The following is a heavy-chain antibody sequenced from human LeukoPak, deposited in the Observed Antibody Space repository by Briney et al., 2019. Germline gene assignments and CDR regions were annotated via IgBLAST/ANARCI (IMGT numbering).Heavy chain of an antibody. CDR3: ARDSDIPDAFDI. D-gene: IGHD2-15*01. CDR1: GFTSSSYS. J-gene: IGHJ3*02. Sequence: GGPLRLSCAASGFTSSSYSMNWVRQAPGKGLEWVSSISSSSSYIYYADSVKGRFTISRDNAKNSLYLQMNSLRAEDTAVYYCARDSDIPDAFDIWGQGTMVTVSS. V-gene: IGHV3-21*01. CDR2: ISSSSSYI.